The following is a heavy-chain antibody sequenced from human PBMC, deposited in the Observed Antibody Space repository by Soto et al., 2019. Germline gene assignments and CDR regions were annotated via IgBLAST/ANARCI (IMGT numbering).Heavy chain of an antibody. CDR3: ARGPDYEVYFDY. D-gene: IGHD4-17*01. Sequence: QVRLVQSGAEVKKPGSSVKVSCKASGGTFSNYAISWVRQAPGQGLEWMGGIILPFGTANYAEKFQDRVSITAAESMTTTYMELRGLRSEDTAVYYCARGPDYEVYFDYWGQGTLVTVSS. CDR1: GGTFSNYA. CDR2: IILPFGTA. J-gene: IGHJ4*02. V-gene: IGHV1-69*12.